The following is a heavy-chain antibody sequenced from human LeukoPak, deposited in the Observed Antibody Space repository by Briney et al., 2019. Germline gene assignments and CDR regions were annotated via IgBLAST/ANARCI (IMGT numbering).Heavy chain of an antibody. CDR3: ARDRRSTSTSNTNWFDP. CDR1: GFTFSSYA. Sequence: GGSLRLSCAASGFTFSSYAMSWVRQAPGKGLEWVSAISGSGGSTNYADSVKGRFTISRDNAKNSLYLQMNSLRAEDTAVYYCARDRRSTSTSNTNWFDPWGQGTLVTVSS. CDR2: ISGSGGST. J-gene: IGHJ5*02. V-gene: IGHV3-23*01. D-gene: IGHD2-2*01.